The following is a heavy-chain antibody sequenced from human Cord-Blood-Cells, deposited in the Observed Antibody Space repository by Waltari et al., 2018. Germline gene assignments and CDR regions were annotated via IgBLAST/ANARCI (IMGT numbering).Heavy chain of an antibody. Sequence: EVQLLESGGGLVQPGGSLRLSCAASGFTFSRYAMSWVRRAPGKGLEWVSAIRGSGGSTYYADSVKGRFTISRDNSKNTLYLQMNSLRAEDTAVYYCAKAYDYSNYFFDYWGQGTLVTVSS. CDR3: AKAYDYSNYFFDY. CDR1: GFTFSRYA. V-gene: IGHV3-23*01. J-gene: IGHJ4*02. D-gene: IGHD4-4*01. CDR2: IRGSGGST.